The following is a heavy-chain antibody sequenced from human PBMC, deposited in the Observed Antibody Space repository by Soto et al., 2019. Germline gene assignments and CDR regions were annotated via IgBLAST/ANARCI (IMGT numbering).Heavy chain of an antibody. CDR2: IYYSGST. Sequence: QVQLQESGPGLVKPSQTLSLTCTVSGGSISSGGYYWSWIRQHPGKGLEWIGYIYYSGSTYYNPSLKRRVTISVDTSKNHFSLKLSSVTAADTAVYYCAASCVGCGGFNYYGMDVWGQGTTVTVSS. V-gene: IGHV4-31*03. J-gene: IGHJ6*02. D-gene: IGHD2-21*01. CDR3: AASCVGCGGFNYYGMDV. CDR1: GGSISSGGYY.